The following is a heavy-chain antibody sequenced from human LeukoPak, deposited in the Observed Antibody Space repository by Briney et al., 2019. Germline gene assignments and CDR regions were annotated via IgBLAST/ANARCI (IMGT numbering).Heavy chain of an antibody. CDR2: INPNSGGT. CDR3: AREDIVVVPAAPWYYYYGMDV. J-gene: IGHJ6*02. D-gene: IGHD2-2*01. V-gene: IGHV1-2*02. Sequence: ASVKVSCKASGYTFTGYYMHWVRQAPGQGLEWMGWINPNSGGTNYAQKFQGRVTMTRDTSIGTAYMELSRLRSDDTAVYYCAREDIVVVPAAPWYYYYGMDVWGQGTTVTVSS. CDR1: GYTFTGYY.